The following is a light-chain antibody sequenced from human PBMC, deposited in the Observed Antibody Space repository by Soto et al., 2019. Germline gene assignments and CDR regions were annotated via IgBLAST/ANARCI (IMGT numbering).Light chain of an antibody. CDR3: QQRHMWPIT. Sequence: EVLLTQSPVTLALSPWERATLSCRASQSFRGLLAWYQQKPGQAPRLLIYDAYNRATGIPPRFSGSGSGTDFTLTISSLEPEDSAVYYCQQRHMWPITFGQGTRLEIK. CDR2: DAY. J-gene: IGKJ5*01. CDR1: QSFRGL. V-gene: IGKV3-11*01.